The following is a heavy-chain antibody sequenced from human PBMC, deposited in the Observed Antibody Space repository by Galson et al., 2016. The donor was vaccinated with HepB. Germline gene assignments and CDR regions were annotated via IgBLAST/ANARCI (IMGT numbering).Heavy chain of an antibody. CDR1: GFTLGDYT. J-gene: IGHJ4*02. CDR3: VGYCRGGSCSGEGSFDC. Sequence: SLRLSCAASGFTLGDYTVTWVRQAPGKGLEWVSSINGNTYYADSVKGRFIISRDLSKSTVYLHMNGLRADDTAVYHCVGYCRGGSCSGEGSFDCWGLGTLVAVSS. V-gene: IGHV3-23*01. CDR2: INGNT. D-gene: IGHD2-15*01.